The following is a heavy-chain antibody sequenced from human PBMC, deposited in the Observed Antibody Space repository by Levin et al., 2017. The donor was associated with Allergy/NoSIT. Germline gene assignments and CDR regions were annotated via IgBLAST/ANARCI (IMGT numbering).Heavy chain of an antibody. CDR2: ISSSSSTI. V-gene: IGHV3-48*01. CDR1: GFTFSSYS. Sequence: GGSLRLSCAASGFTFSSYSMNWVRQAPGKGLEWVSYISSSSSTIYYADSVKGRFTISRDNAKNSLYLQMNSLRAEDTAVYYCAREMVFGYSYGHSWIAAAVQKRGMDVWGQGTTVTVSS. CDR3: AREMVFGYSYGHSWIAAAVQKRGMDV. J-gene: IGHJ6*02. D-gene: IGHD5-18*01.